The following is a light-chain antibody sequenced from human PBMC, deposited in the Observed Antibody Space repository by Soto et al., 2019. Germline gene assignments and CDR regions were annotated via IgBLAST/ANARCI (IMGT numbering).Light chain of an antibody. CDR1: QSVGSY. CDR3: QQRSNWPSSIT. J-gene: IGKJ5*01. CDR2: GAS. V-gene: IGKV3-11*01. Sequence: EIVLTQSPATLSLSPGERATLSCRASQSVGSYLAWYQQKPGQAPRLLIYGASNRATGIPARFSGSGSGTDFTLSISSLEAEDFAVYYCQQRSNWPSSITFGHGTRLENK.